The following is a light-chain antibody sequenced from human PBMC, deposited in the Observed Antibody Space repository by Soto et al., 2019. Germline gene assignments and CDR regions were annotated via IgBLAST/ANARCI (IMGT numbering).Light chain of an antibody. Sequence: QSALTQPPSASGSPGQSVTISCTGTSSDVGGYNYVSWYQQHPGKAPKLMIYEVSKRPSGVPDRLSGSKSGNTASLTVSGLHAEDEADYYCSSYGGNNNYVLGTGTKGTVL. CDR3: SSYGGNNNYV. CDR1: SSDVGGYNY. CDR2: EVS. J-gene: IGLJ1*01. V-gene: IGLV2-8*01.